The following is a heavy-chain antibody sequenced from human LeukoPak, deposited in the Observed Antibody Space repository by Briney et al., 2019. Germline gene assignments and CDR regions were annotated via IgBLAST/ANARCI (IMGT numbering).Heavy chain of an antibody. V-gene: IGHV3-23*01. Sequence: GGSLRLSCAASGFTFNRNAMSWVRQTPGKGLEWVSTVSGGGDTTYYTDSVRGRFTISRDNSKNTLFLQMSSLRAEDTAVYYCAKGGNYAAFDIWGQGTMVIVSS. CDR3: AKGGNYAAFDI. CDR1: GFTFNRNA. J-gene: IGHJ3*02. D-gene: IGHD2-2*01. CDR2: VSGGGDTT.